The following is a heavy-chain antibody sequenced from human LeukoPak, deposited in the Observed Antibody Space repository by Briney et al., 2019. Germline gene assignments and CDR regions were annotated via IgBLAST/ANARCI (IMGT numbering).Heavy chain of an antibody. Sequence: KSLETLSLTCTVSGDSVSSGGSYWSWIRRRPGKGLEWIGYISYRGGTYYNPSLMSRLSVSLDTSKNQFSLKLSSVTAADTAVYYCARVEWELLFFDYWGQGTLVTVSS. CDR2: ISYRGGT. V-gene: IGHV4-31*03. D-gene: IGHD1-26*01. CDR1: GDSVSSGGSY. J-gene: IGHJ4*02. CDR3: ARVEWELLFFDY.